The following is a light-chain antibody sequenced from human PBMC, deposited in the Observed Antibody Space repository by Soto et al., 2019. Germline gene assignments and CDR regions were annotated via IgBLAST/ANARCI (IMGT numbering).Light chain of an antibody. CDR1: QGIRSY. CDR3: QQYYRYTWT. V-gene: IGKV1-8*01. CDR2: AAS. J-gene: IGKJ1*01. Sequence: AIRMTQSPSSFSASPGDSVTITCRASQGIRSYLAWYPQTQGKAPKLXIYAASTLQSGVPSRVSGRGSGTDCTLPISCLQSADVETYYCQQYYRYTWTFGPGTKVDIK.